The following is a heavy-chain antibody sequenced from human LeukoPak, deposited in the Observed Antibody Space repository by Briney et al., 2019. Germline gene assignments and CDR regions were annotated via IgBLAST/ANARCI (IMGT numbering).Heavy chain of an antibody. CDR1: GFTFSSYA. V-gene: IGHV3-23*01. CDR3: AKVRGYCSGGSCARTDAFDI. J-gene: IGHJ3*02. CDR2: GSGSGGST. Sequence: PGGSLRLSCAASGFTFSSYAMSWVRQAPGKGLEWVSAGSGSGGSTYYADSVKGRFTISRDNSKNTLYLQMNSLRAEDTAVYYCAKVRGYCSGGSCARTDAFDIWGQGTMVTVSS. D-gene: IGHD2-15*01.